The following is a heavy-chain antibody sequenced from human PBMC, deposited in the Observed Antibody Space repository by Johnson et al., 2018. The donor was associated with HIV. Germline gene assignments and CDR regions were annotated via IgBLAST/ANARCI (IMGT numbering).Heavy chain of an antibody. D-gene: IGHD5-18*01. CDR2: ISGDGSSS. CDR1: GFTISTFW. V-gene: IGHV3-74*02. J-gene: IGHJ3*02. CDR3: ARWVDTTFDI. Sequence: MLLVESGGALVQPGGSLRLSCEVSGFTISTFWMHWVRQVPGKGLMWVSRISGDGSSSSYADSVKGRFTISRDNAKNSMYLQMDSLRVEDTALYYCARWVDTTFDIWGQGTMVTVSS.